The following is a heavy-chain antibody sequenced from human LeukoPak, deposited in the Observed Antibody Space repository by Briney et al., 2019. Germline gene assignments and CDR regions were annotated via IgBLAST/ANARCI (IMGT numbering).Heavy chain of an antibody. J-gene: IGHJ4*02. V-gene: IGHV4-30-4*01. CDR2: IYYSGST. Sequence: SETLSLTCTVSGGSISSGDYYWSWIRQPPGKGLEWIGYIYYSGSTYYNPSLKSRVTISVDTSKNQFSLKLSSVTAADTAVYYFARNGDYGPAGYFDYWGQGTLVTVSS. CDR3: ARNGDYGPAGYFDY. D-gene: IGHD4-17*01. CDR1: GGSISSGDYY.